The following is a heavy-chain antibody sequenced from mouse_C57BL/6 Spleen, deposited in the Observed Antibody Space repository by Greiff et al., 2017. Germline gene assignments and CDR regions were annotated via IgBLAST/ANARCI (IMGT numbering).Heavy chain of an antibody. CDR3: AREGLITSVVAGLGFDY. CDR1: GYTFTSYW. Sequence: VKLQQPGTELVKPGASVKLSCKASGYTFTSYWLPWVKQRPGQGLEWIGNINPSNGGTNYNAKLKSKATLTVDKPSSTAYMQISSLRSVDSAVYYCAREGLITSVVAGLGFDYWGQGTTLTVAS. J-gene: IGHJ2*01. V-gene: IGHV1-53*01. CDR2: INPSNGGT. D-gene: IGHD1-1*01.